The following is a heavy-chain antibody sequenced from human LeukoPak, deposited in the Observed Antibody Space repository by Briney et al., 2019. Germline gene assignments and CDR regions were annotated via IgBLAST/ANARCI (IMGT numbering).Heavy chain of an antibody. CDR3: ARVYRRDGYNYDGFDI. CDR2: VSSTGSS. CDR1: SGSINSDGYY. V-gene: IGHV4-61*02. J-gene: IGHJ3*02. Sequence: SQTLSLTCTVSSGSINSDGYYWSWMRLPTGKGLKWIGRVSSTGSSNYSPSLESRVIISIDTSKNQFFLRLSSVTAADTAVYYCARVYRRDGYNYDGFDIWGQGTMVTVS. D-gene: IGHD5-24*01.